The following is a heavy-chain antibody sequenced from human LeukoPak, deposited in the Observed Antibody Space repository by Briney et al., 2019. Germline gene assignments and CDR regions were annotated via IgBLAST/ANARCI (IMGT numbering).Heavy chain of an antibody. CDR3: GRDRHRYRGTNGDGDAFDI. CDR2: NYNGGST. J-gene: IGHJ3*02. Sequence: TGGSLRLSCAPSGVSVSSKYISWVRQAPGKGLEWGSKNYNGGSTFHADSVKGRFTMSRDNSKNTLVLQMNSLKADDTAVYFCGRDRHRYRGTNGDGDAFDIWRQGTMDSVTS. D-gene: IGHD1-7*01. CDR1: GVSVSSKY. V-gene: IGHV3-53*01.